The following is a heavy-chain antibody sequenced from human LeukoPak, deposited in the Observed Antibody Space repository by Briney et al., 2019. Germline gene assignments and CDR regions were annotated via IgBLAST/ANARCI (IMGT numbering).Heavy chain of an antibody. CDR3: ARDSPYDLWSDFRGPLNWFDP. D-gene: IGHD3-3*01. Sequence: ASVKVSCKASGYRFTGYYIHWVRQAPGQGLEWMGWINPNSGGTNYAQKFQDRVTMTRDTSISTAYMELSRLRSDDTAVYYCARDSPYDLWSDFRGPLNWFDPWGQGTLVTVSS. J-gene: IGHJ5*02. V-gene: IGHV1-2*02. CDR1: GYRFTGYY. CDR2: INPNSGGT.